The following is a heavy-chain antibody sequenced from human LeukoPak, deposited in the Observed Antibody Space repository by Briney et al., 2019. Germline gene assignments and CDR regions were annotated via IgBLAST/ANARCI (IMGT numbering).Heavy chain of an antibody. CDR1: GGSFSGYY. Sequence: PSETLSLTCAVYGGSFSGYYWSWIRQPPGKGLEWIEEINHSGSTNYNPSLKSRVTISVDTSKNQFSLKLSSVTAADTAVYYCARRRGVGAANYWGQGTLVTVSS. CDR3: ARRRGVGAANY. CDR2: INHSGST. J-gene: IGHJ4*02. D-gene: IGHD2-15*01. V-gene: IGHV4-34*01.